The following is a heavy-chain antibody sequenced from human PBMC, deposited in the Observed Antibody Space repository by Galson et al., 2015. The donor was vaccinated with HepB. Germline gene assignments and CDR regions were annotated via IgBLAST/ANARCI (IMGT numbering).Heavy chain of an antibody. Sequence: SLRLSCAASGFTYSNYWMTWVRQAPGKGLGWVSNIKKDGSEKYYVDSVKGRFTISRDNAKNSLYLQMNSLRAEDTAVYYCARDPPALGLGFEYWGRGTLVTVSS. CDR3: ARDPPALGLGFEY. CDR2: IKKDGSEK. V-gene: IGHV3-7*01. J-gene: IGHJ4*02. D-gene: IGHD3-16*02. CDR1: GFTYSNYW.